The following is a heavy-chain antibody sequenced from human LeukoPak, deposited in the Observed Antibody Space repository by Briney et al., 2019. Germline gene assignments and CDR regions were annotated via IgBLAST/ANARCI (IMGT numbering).Heavy chain of an antibody. CDR3: ARDQGGRFLEWSYIDY. CDR2: INPSGGST. V-gene: IGHV1-46*01. Sequence: ASVKVSCKASGYTFTSYYMHWVRQAPAQGLEWMGIINPSGGSTSYAQKFQGRVTMTRDTSTSTVYMELSSLRSEDTAVYYCARDQGGRFLEWSYIDYWGQGTLVTVSS. J-gene: IGHJ4*02. CDR1: GYTFTSYY. D-gene: IGHD3-3*01.